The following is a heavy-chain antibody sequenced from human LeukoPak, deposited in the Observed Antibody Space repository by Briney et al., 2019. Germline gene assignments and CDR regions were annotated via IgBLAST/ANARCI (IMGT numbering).Heavy chain of an antibody. V-gene: IGHV3-48*01. CDR2: ISTTSSTI. CDR3: ATSVI. Sequence: GGSLRLSCAASGFTFSTFNMNWVRQAPGKGLEWVSYISTTSSTISYADSVKGRFTISRDSAKNSLYLQMNSLRAEDTAMYYCATSVIRGQGTLVTVSS. D-gene: IGHD3-10*01. CDR1: GFTFSTFN. J-gene: IGHJ4*02.